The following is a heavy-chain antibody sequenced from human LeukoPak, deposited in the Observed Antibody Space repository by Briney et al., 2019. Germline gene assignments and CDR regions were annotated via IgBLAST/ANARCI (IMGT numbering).Heavy chain of an antibody. CDR2: ISAYNGNT. CDR3: ARITIFGVVITQPLDY. Sequence: ASVKVSCKASGYTFTSYGISWVRQAPGQGLEWMGWISAYNGNTNYAQKLQGRVTMTTDTSTSTAYMELRSLRSDDTAVYYCARITIFGVVITQPLDYWGQGTLVTVSS. D-gene: IGHD3-3*01. J-gene: IGHJ4*02. V-gene: IGHV1-18*01. CDR1: GYTFTSYG.